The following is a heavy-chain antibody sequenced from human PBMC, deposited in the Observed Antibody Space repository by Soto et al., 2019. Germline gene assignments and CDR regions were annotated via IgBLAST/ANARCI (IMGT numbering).Heavy chain of an antibody. CDR2: IHHSGST. V-gene: IGHV4-38-2*01. D-gene: IGHD5-12*01. CDR3: ARSSGYVPGGY. CDR1: GYPISSGYY. Sequence: LSLTCSVSGYPISSGYYWGWIRQPPGKGLEWIGIIHHSGSTYYNPSLRSRITISVDTSKNQFSLKMPSVTAADTAVYYCARSSGYVPGGYWGQGILVTVSS. J-gene: IGHJ4*02.